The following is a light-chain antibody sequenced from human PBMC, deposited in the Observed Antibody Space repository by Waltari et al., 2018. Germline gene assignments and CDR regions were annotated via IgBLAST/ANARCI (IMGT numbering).Light chain of an antibody. CDR2: DVS. J-gene: IGLJ2*01. CDR3: SSDISSDTLEL. CDR1: SSDVGGYNY. Sequence: QSALTQPASVSGSPGQSITISCTGTSSDVGGYNYVSWYQQHPGKSPKLIIYDVSNRPSGVSNRFSGSKSGNTASLTISGLQAEDEADYYCSSDISSDTLELFGGGTSLTV. V-gene: IGLV2-14*03.